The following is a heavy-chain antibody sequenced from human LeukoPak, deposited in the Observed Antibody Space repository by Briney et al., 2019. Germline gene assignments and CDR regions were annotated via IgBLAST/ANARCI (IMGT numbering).Heavy chain of an antibody. Sequence: GGSLRLSCAASGFIVSSNYMSWVRQAPGKGLEWVSVIYSGGSTYHADSVEGRFTISRDNSKNTVHLQMSSLRVEDTAVYYCARVWELSFDYWGQGTLVTVSS. D-gene: IGHD1-26*01. CDR3: ARVWELSFDY. CDR2: IYSGGST. V-gene: IGHV3-53*01. J-gene: IGHJ4*02. CDR1: GFIVSSNY.